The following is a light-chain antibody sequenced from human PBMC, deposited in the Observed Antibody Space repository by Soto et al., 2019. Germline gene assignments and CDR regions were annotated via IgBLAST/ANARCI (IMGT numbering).Light chain of an antibody. CDR1: QSVSSRN. Sequence: ELVLTQSPVTLSSCAVARPKLSCRSSQSVSSRNLAWYQQKPGQDPRLLIYGASSRATGIPDRFSGSGSGTDFTLTISRLEPEDFAVYYCQKYGSSPRKFGKGHKGAIK. CDR2: GAS. V-gene: IGKV3-20*01. J-gene: IGKJ1*01. CDR3: QKYGSSPRK.